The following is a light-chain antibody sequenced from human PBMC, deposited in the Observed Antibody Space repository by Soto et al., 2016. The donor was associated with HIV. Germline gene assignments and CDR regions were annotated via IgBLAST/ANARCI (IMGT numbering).Light chain of an antibody. J-gene: IGKJ1*01. CDR2: ETS. Sequence: DTQMTQSPSTLSASVGDTVTITCRASQSISPWLAWYQQKPGKAPKLLIYETSTLESGVPSRFSGSGSATEFTLSISSLQPDDFGTYYCQQYSDYSRTFGQGTRVEIK. CDR3: QQYSDYSRT. CDR1: QSISPW. V-gene: IGKV1-5*03.